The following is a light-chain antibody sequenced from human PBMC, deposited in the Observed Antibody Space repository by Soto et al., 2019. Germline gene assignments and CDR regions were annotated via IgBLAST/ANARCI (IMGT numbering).Light chain of an antibody. V-gene: IGLV1-44*01. Sequence: QSVLTQPPSASGTPGQRVTISCSGSNSNIGSRTVNWYQQLPGTAPKLLMSGNNQRPSGVPDRFSGSKSGASASLAINGLQSEDEADYYCAAWGDSLNVVFGGGTKLTVL. CDR2: GNN. CDR3: AAWGDSLNVV. J-gene: IGLJ2*01. CDR1: NSNIGSRT.